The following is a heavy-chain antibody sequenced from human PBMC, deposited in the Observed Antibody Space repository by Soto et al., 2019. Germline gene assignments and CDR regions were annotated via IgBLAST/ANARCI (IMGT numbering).Heavy chain of an antibody. Sequence: QVQLVQSGAEVKKPGASVKVSCKASGYTFTSYGISWVRQAPGQGLEWMGWISAYYGNTNYAEKLQGRVTMTTDTSTSTAYMELRSLRSDDTAVYYCARVVPAAVREDRVWYFDLWGRGTLVTVSS. J-gene: IGHJ2*01. CDR1: GYTFTSYG. CDR2: ISAYYGNT. V-gene: IGHV1-18*01. D-gene: IGHD2-2*01. CDR3: ARVVPAAVREDRVWYFDL.